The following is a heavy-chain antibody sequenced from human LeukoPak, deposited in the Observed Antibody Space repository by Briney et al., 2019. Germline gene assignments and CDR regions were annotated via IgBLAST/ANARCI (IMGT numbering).Heavy chain of an antibody. J-gene: IGHJ4*02. Sequence: GASVKVSCKASGGTFSSYAISWVRQAPGQGLEWMGWISAYNGNTNYAQKLQGRVTMTTDTSTSTAYMELRSLRSDDTAVYYCARNVVVVAATPFSDYWGQGTLVTVSS. V-gene: IGHV1-18*01. D-gene: IGHD2-15*01. CDR1: GGTFSSYA. CDR3: ARNVVVVAATPFSDY. CDR2: ISAYNGNT.